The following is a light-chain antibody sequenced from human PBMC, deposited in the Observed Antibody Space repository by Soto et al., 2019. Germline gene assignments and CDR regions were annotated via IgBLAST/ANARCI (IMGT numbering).Light chain of an antibody. J-gene: IGKJ1*01. CDR3: QQYNNWRWT. CDR1: QSVSSN. CDR2: GAS. Sequence: ELVITHSPATLSVSPGDVPTLSCRASQSVSSNLAWYQQKPGQAPRLLIYGASTRATGIPARFSGSGSGTEFTLTISSLQSEDFAVYYCQQYNNWRWTFGQGTKVDIK. V-gene: IGKV3-15*01.